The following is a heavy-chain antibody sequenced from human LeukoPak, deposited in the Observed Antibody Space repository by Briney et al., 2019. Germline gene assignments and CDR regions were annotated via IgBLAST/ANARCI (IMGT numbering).Heavy chain of an antibody. CDR3: ARWTWNYDY. CDR1: GFIFSNFA. CDR2: ISNTGEYT. V-gene: IGHV3-23*01. Sequence: GGSLRLSCTASGFIFSNFAINLVRQAPGKGLEWVSAISNTGEYTLYADSVKGRFTISRDNSKNTVYLQMNSLRAEDTALYYCARWTWNYDYWGQGTLVTVSS. D-gene: IGHD1-1*01. J-gene: IGHJ4*02.